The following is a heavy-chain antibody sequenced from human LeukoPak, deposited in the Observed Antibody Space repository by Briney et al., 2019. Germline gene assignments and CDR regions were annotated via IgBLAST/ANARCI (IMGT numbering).Heavy chain of an antibody. Sequence: PGVSLRLSCAASGFTFSSYAMSWVRQAPGEGLEWVSSITTSGGSTYYADSVKGRFTISRDNAKNTLYLQMNSLRAEDTAVYYCAKDHYVSGRYDAFDIWGQGTMVTVSS. CDR1: GFTFSSYA. CDR3: AKDHYVSGRYDAFDI. V-gene: IGHV3-23*01. J-gene: IGHJ3*02. CDR2: ITTSGGST. D-gene: IGHD3-10*01.